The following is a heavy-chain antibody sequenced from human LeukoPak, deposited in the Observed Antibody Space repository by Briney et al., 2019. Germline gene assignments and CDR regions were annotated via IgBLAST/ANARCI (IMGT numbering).Heavy chain of an antibody. J-gene: IGHJ4*02. D-gene: IGHD4-23*01. CDR2: ISSSSSYI. CDR1: GFTFSSYS. CDR3: AKDQRPPKKGGGGVYGGPTLGY. V-gene: IGHV3-21*04. Sequence: GGSLRLSCAASGFTFSSYSMNWVRQAPGKGLEWVSSISSSSSYIYYADSVKGRFTISRDNAKNSLYLQMNSLRAEDTAVYYCAKDQRPPKKGGGGVYGGPTLGYWGQGTLVTVSS.